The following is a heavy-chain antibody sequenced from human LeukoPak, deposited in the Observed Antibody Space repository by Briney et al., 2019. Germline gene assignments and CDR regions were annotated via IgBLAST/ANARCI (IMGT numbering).Heavy chain of an antibody. V-gene: IGHV4-39*07. J-gene: IGHJ3*02. D-gene: IGHD5-18*01. CDR1: GGSISSSSYY. CDR3: ARVLGIQLWSDAFDI. Sequence: PSETLSLTCTVSGGSISSSSYYWGWIRQPPGKGLEWIGSIYHSGSTYYNPSLKSRVTISVDTSKNQFSLKLSSVTAADTAVYYCARVLGIQLWSDAFDIWGQGTMVTVSS. CDR2: IYHSGST.